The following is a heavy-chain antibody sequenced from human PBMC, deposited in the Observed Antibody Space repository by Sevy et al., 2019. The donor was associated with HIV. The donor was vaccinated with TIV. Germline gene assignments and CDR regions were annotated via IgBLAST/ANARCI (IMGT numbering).Heavy chain of an antibody. CDR2: ISYDGSNK. CDR1: GFTFSSYA. D-gene: IGHD3-3*02. Sequence: GGSLRLSCAASGFTFSSYAMHWVRQAPGKGLEWVAVISYDGSNKYYADSVKGRFTISRDNSKNTLSLQMNGLRAEDTAVFYCARDPAFYYYGLDVWGQGTTVTVSS. J-gene: IGHJ6*02. CDR3: ARDPAFYYYGLDV. V-gene: IGHV3-30-3*01.